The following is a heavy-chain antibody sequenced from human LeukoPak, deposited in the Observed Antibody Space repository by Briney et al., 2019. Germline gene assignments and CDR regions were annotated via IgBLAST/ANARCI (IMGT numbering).Heavy chain of an antibody. D-gene: IGHD3-10*01. V-gene: IGHV4-59*01. CDR2: SSYNGNT. J-gene: IGHJ4*02. Sequence: SETLSLTCTVSGAYFTNYYWSFIRQPPGKGLEWIGFSSYNGNTNYNPSLKSRVTISLDMSKNQFSLRLDSVTAADTAVYYCARGTLMWFGAKMEYYFDSWGQGTPLAVSS. CDR3: ARGTLMWFGAKMEYYFDS. CDR1: GAYFTNYY.